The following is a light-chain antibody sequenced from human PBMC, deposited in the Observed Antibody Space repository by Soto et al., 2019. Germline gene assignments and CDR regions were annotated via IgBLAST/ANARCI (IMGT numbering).Light chain of an antibody. CDR1: QSVSSSD. CDR3: QQYGSSGT. J-gene: IGKJ1*01. V-gene: IGKV3-20*01. Sequence: EVVLTQSPGTLSLSPGERATLSCRASQSVSSSDLAWYQQKPGQAPRLLMYDASSRATGIPDRFSGSGSGTDFTLTISRLEPEDFAVYYCQQYGSSGTFGQGTKVDIK. CDR2: DAS.